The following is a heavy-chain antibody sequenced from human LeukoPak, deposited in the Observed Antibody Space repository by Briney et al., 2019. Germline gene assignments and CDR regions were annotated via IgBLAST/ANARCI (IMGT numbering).Heavy chain of an antibody. CDR2: FYTSGST. CDR3: ASGRAATGVDY. D-gene: IGHD6-13*01. J-gene: IGHJ4*02. Sequence: SETLSLTCTVSGDSISSYYWSWIRQPAGKGLEWIGRFYTSGSTNYNPSLKTRVTLSVDKSKNQFSLKLSSVTAADTAVYYCASGRAATGVDYWGQGTLVTVSS. V-gene: IGHV4-4*07. CDR1: GDSISSYY.